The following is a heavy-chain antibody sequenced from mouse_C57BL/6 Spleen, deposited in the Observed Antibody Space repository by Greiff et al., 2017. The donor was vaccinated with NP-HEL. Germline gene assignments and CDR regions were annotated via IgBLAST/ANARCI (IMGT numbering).Heavy chain of an antibody. D-gene: IGHD2-3*01. V-gene: IGHV14-4*01. CDR3: TTDGYQAWFAD. CDR2: IDPENGDT. CDR1: GFNIKDDY. J-gene: IGHJ3*01. Sequence: VQLQQSGAELVRPGASVKLSCTASGFNIKDDYMHWVKQRPEQGLEWIGWIDPENGDTEYASKFQGKATITADTSSNTAYLQLSSLTSEDTAVSYCTTDGYQAWFADWGQGTLVTGSA.